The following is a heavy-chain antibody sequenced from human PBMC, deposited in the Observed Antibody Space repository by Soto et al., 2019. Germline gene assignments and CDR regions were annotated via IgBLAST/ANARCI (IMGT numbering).Heavy chain of an antibody. Sequence: PSVKVSFKSSGGTFSSFAFNWVRQAPGQGLEWIGGMIPIFGSANYAQRFQGRVTLTADESTSTAHMELNSLRSEDTAVYYCARGHTSMDLDYWAQGTPVTVSS. CDR2: MIPIFGSA. CDR3: ARGHTSMDLDY. CDR1: GGTFSSFA. V-gene: IGHV1-69*13. J-gene: IGHJ4*02. D-gene: IGHD5-18*01.